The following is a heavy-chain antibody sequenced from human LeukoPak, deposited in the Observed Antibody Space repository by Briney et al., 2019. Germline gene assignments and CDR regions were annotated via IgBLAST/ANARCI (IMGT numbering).Heavy chain of an antibody. V-gene: IGHV3-30*18. CDR2: ISYDGSNK. D-gene: IGHD3-9*01. J-gene: IGHJ4*02. CDR1: GFTFSSYS. CDR3: AKVYYDILTGAVDY. Sequence: GGSLRLSCAASGFTFSSYSMNWVRQAPGKGLEWVAVISYDGSNKYYADSVKGRFTISRDNSKNTLYLQMNSLRAEDTAVYYCAKVYYDILTGAVDYWGQGTLVTVSS.